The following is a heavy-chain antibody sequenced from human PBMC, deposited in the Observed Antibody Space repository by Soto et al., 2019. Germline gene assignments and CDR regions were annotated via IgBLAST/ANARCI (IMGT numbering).Heavy chain of an antibody. J-gene: IGHJ6*02. CDR1: GYTFTSYY. Sequence: ASVKVSCKASGYTFTSYYMHWVRQAPGQGLEWMGIINPSGGSTSYAQKFQGRVTMTRDTSTSTVYMELSSLRSEDTAVYYCARDRPITMVRGVIITWAYYYGVDVWGQGTTVTVSS. D-gene: IGHD3-10*01. CDR2: INPSGGST. CDR3: ARDRPITMVRGVIITWAYYYGVDV. V-gene: IGHV1-46*01.